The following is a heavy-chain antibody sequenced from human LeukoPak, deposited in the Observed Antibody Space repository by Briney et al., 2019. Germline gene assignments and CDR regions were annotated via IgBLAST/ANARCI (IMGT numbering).Heavy chain of an antibody. J-gene: IGHJ4*02. D-gene: IGHD3-10*01. V-gene: IGHV3-30*03. CDR1: GFTFRNYG. CDR2: TSSDLNVK. Sequence: GGSLRLSCVASGFTFRNYGMHWIRQAPGKGLEWVAVTSSDLNVKLYADSVKGRFTISRDNSRSTLYLQMNSLRPEDTAIYYCAREGYYGSGSPPSLYFDYWGQGTLVTVSS. CDR3: AREGYYGSGSPPSLYFDY.